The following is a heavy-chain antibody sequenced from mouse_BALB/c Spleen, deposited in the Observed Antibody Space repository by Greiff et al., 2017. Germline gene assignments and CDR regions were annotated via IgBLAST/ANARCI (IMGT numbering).Heavy chain of an antibody. D-gene: IGHD2-2*01. V-gene: IGHV1S56*01. Sequence: VQLQQSGPELVKPGASVRISCKASGYTFTSYYIHWVKQRPGQGLEWIGWIYPGNVNTKYNEKFKGKATLTADKSSSTAYMQLSSLTSEDSAVYFCARGGLRRDYAMDYWGQGTSVTVSS. CDR1: GYTFTSYY. J-gene: IGHJ4*01. CDR2: IYPGNVNT. CDR3: ARGGLRRDYAMDY.